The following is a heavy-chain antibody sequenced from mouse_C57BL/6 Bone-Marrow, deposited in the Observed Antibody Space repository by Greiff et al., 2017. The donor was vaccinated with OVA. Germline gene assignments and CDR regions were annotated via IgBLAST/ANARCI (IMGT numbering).Heavy chain of an antibody. CDR3: ARGDYYGNLYAMDY. J-gene: IGHJ4*01. CDR1: GYAFSSYW. V-gene: IGHV1-80*01. Sequence: VQLQQSGAELVKPGASVKISCKASGYAFSSYWMNWVKQRPGKGLEWIGQIYPGDGDTNYNGKFKGKATLTADKSSSTAYMQLSSLTSEDSVVYFCARGDYYGNLYAMDYWGQGTSVTVSS. CDR2: IYPGDGDT. D-gene: IGHD1-1*01.